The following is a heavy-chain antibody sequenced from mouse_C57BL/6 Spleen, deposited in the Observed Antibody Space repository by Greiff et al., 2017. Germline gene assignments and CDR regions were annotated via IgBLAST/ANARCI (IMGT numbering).Heavy chain of an antibody. D-gene: IGHD1-1*01. CDR3: ARQGIYYGSSFYYFDY. Sequence: EVMLVESGGDLVKPGGSLKLSCAASGFTFSSYGMSWVRQTPDKRLEWVATISSGGSYTYYPDSVKGRFTISRDNAKNTLYLQMSSLKSEDTAMYYCARQGIYYGSSFYYFDYWGQGTTLTVSS. CDR2: ISSGGSYT. J-gene: IGHJ2*01. V-gene: IGHV5-6*01. CDR1: GFTFSSYG.